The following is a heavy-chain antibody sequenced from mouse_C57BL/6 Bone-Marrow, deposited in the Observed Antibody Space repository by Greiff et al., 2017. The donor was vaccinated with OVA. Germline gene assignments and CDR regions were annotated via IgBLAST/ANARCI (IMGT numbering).Heavy chain of an antibody. J-gene: IGHJ3*01. V-gene: IGHV5-4*01. CDR1: GFTFSSYA. CDR3: ARERAGWCAY. Sequence: EVQLVESGGGLVKPGGSLKLSCAASGFTFSSYAMSWVRQTPEKRLEWVATISDGGSYTYYPDNVKGRFTISRDNAKNNLYLQMSHLKSEDTAMYDCARERAGWCAYWGQGTLVTVSA. CDR2: ISDGGSYT.